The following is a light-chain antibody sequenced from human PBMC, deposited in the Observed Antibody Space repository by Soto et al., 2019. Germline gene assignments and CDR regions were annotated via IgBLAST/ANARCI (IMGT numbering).Light chain of an antibody. V-gene: IGLV2-8*01. CDR2: EVS. CDR3: SSYAGSNNLGHV. Sequence: QSALTQPPSASGAPGQSVTISCTGTSSEVGGYNYVSWYQQHPGKAPKLMIYEVSKRPSGVPDRFSGSKSGNTASLTVSGLQAEDEADYYCSSYAGSNNLGHVFGTGTKVTVL. J-gene: IGLJ1*01. CDR1: SSEVGGYNY.